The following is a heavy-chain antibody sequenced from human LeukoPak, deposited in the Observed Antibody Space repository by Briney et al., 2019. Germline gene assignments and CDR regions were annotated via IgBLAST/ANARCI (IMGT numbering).Heavy chain of an antibody. Sequence: PSETLSLTCAVYGGSFSGYYWSWIRQPPGKGLEWIGEINHSGSTNYNPSLKSRVTISVDTSKNQFSLKLSSVTAADTAVYYCARPMVRGVIAFDYWGRGTLVTVSS. CDR3: ARPMVRGVIAFDY. J-gene: IGHJ4*02. D-gene: IGHD3-10*01. CDR1: GGSFSGYY. V-gene: IGHV4-34*01. CDR2: INHSGST.